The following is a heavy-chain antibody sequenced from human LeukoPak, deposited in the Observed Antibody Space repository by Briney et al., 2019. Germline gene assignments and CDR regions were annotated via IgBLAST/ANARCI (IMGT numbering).Heavy chain of an antibody. CDR3: VSVWAGTLDY. J-gene: IGHJ4*02. Sequence: GGSLRLSCAASGVTYSSYWMHAGRQAPGKGLVWVSRINSDESSTSYADSMKGRFTISRDNAKNTLYLQMNSLRAEDTAVYYCVSVWAGTLDYWGQGTLVTVSS. V-gene: IGHV3-74*01. CDR1: GVTYSSYW. D-gene: IGHD6-19*01. CDR2: INSDESST.